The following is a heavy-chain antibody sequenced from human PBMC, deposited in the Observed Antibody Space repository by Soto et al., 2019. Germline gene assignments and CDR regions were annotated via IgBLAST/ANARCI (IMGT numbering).Heavy chain of an antibody. CDR3: ERILATTYFHYYRDV. V-gene: IGHV2-26*01. J-gene: IGHJ6*03. Sequence: QVTLKESGPVLVKPTETLTLTCTVSGFSLNNARMGVSWILQPPGKDLEWLAHIFSNDENSYNTSLRTRITIAKDTSKSQVVLTVTNLDPVDTATYYCERILATTYFHYYRDVWGKGTTVTVSS. CDR1: GFSLNNARMG. D-gene: IGHD1-1*01. CDR2: IFSNDEN.